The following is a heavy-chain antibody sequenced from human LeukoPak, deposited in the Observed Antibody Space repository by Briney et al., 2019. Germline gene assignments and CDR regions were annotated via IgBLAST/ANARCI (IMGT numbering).Heavy chain of an antibody. CDR3: AKDRRITMAGTVDYFDY. D-gene: IGHD6-19*01. Sequence: GGSLRLSCAASGFTFNNYAMSWVRQAPGKGLEWVSSISGSGGNAYYADSVKGRFTISRDNSKNTLYLQMNSLRAADTAVYYCAKDRRITMAGTVDYFDYWGQGTLVTVSS. J-gene: IGHJ4*02. CDR1: GFTFNNYA. V-gene: IGHV3-23*01. CDR2: ISGSGGNA.